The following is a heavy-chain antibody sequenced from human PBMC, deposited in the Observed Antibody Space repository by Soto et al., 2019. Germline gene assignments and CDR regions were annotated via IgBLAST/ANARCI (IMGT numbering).Heavy chain of an antibody. CDR1: GGTFSSYT. V-gene: IGHV1-69*02. CDR3: ARSDYGGKIDY. Sequence: QVQLVQSGAEVKKPGSSVKVSCKASGGTFSSYTISWVRQAPGQGLEWMGRIIPILGIANYAQKFQGSVTITADKYTRTADMELRSLGSEDTAVYYCARSDYGGKIDYGGQGTLVTVSS. CDR2: IIPILGIA. D-gene: IGHD4-17*01. J-gene: IGHJ4*02.